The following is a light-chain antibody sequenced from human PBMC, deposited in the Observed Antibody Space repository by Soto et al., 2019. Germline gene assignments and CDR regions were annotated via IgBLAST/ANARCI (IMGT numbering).Light chain of an antibody. J-gene: IGKJ5*01. V-gene: IGKV3-11*01. Sequence: ILMTQTPLSLSIIPGQTASISCRASQNINRYLAWYHQKPGQPPRLLIYDASTRATGIPARFSGSGSGTDFTLTISSLEPEDFAVYYCQQRSNWPITFGQGTRLAIK. CDR3: QQRSNWPIT. CDR2: DAS. CDR1: QNINRY.